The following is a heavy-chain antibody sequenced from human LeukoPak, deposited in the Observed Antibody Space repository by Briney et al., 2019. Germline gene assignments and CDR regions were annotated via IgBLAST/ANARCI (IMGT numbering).Heavy chain of an antibody. CDR3: ARDKGSWYYFDY. D-gene: IGHD6-13*01. V-gene: IGHV4-59*01. Sequence: SETLSLTCTVSGGSISSYYWSWIRQPSGKGLEWIGYIYYSGSTNYNPSLKSRVTISVDTSKNQFSLKLSSVTAADTAVYYCARDKGSWYYFDYWGQGTLVTVSS. CDR1: GGSISSYY. CDR2: IYYSGST. J-gene: IGHJ4*02.